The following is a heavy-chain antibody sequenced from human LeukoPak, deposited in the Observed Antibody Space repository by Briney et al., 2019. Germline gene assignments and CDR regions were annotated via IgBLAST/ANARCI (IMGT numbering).Heavy chain of an antibody. CDR1: GFTFSSYA. V-gene: IGHV3-30-3*01. D-gene: IGHD3-10*01. Sequence: GGSLRLSCAASGFTFSSYAMHWVRQAPGKGLEWVAVMSYDGSNKYYADSVKGRFTISRDNSKNTLYLQMNSLRAEDTAVYYCAREKSTMVQWEYFQHWGQGTLVTVSS. J-gene: IGHJ1*01. CDR2: MSYDGSNK. CDR3: AREKSTMVQWEYFQH.